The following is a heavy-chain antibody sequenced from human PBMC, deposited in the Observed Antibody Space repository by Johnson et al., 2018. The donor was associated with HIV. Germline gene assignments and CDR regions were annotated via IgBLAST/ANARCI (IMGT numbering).Heavy chain of an antibody. CDR1: GFTFDNYG. Sequence: VQLVESGGGVVRPGGSLRLSCATSGFTFDNYGMNWVRQAPGKGLEWVSGIGASGITTYYADSVKGRFTIPRDNSKNTLYLPMNSLRAEDTAGSYCAKSSSSFGAFDFWGQGTMVTV. D-gene: IGHD6-6*01. V-gene: IGHV3-23*04. CDR2: IGASGITT. CDR3: AKSSSSFGAFDF. J-gene: IGHJ3*01.